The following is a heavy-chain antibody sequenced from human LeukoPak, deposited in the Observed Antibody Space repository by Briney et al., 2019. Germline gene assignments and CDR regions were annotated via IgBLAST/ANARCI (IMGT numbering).Heavy chain of an antibody. Sequence: SETLSLTCTVSGGSISSYYWSWLRQPPGKGLEWIGYIYYSGSTNYNPSLKSRVTISVDTSKNQFSLKLSSVTAADTAVYYCARVQFTDVLRYFDWLLEGAFDIWGQGTMVTVSS. CDR1: GGSISSYY. CDR3: ARVQFTDVLRYFDWLLEGAFDI. CDR2: IYYSGST. J-gene: IGHJ3*02. V-gene: IGHV4-59*01. D-gene: IGHD3-9*01.